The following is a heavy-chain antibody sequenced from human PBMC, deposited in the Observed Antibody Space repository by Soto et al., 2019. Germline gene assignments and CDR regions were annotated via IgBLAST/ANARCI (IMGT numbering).Heavy chain of an antibody. D-gene: IGHD3-9*01. V-gene: IGHV1-3*01. CDR3: ARGPRGFDDWFDP. CDR2: INAGNGNT. CDR1: GYTFTSYA. J-gene: IGHJ5*02. Sequence: ASVKVSCKASGYTFTSYAMHWVRQAPGQRLEWMGWINAGNGNTKYSQKFQGRVTITRDTSASTAYMELSSLRSEDTAVYYCARGPRGFDDWFDPWGQGTLVTVS.